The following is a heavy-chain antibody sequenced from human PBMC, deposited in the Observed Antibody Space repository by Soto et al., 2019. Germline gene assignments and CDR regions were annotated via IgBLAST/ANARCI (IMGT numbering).Heavy chain of an antibody. CDR1: GGSLNMEPYH. CDR3: VREDDGGDRDYYGLDV. D-gene: IGHD2-21*02. V-gene: IGHV4-30-4*08. J-gene: IGHJ6*02. CDR2: IHYTRSV. Sequence: SETRSLTCTVSGGSLNMEPYHWAWLLQAPGKGLEWIGYIHYTRSVRYNPSLQSRITMSVDTSKNLFSLNLSSVTAADTAVYFCVREDDGGDRDYYGLDVWGQGTMVTVSS.